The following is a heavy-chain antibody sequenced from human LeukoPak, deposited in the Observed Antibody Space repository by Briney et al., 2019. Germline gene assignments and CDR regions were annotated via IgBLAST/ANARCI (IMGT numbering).Heavy chain of an antibody. V-gene: IGHV3-11*06. J-gene: IGHJ4*02. CDR3: ARPLRYSSGWETTYDY. CDR1: GFTFSDYY. Sequence: PGGSLRLSCAASGFTFSDYYMSWIRQAPGQGLEWGSYISSSSSYTNYADSVKGRFTISRDNAKNSLYLQMNSLRAEATAVYYCARPLRYSSGWETTYDYWGQGTLVTVSS. CDR2: ISSSSSYT. D-gene: IGHD6-19*01.